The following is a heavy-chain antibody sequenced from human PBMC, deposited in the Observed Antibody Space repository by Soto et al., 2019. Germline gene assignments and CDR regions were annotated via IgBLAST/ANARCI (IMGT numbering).Heavy chain of an antibody. CDR3: ARSNYYDTSGYYAIDY. CDR2: ISYDGNTK. J-gene: IGHJ4*02. V-gene: IGHV3-30*03. CDR1: GFTFNNYC. D-gene: IGHD3-22*01. Sequence: GGSLILSCVASGFTFNNYCIHWVRQAPGKGLEWVTVISYDGNTKYYADSVKGRFSISRDNAKNSLYLQMNSLRAEDTAVYYYARSNYYDTSGYYAIDYWGQGTLVTVSS.